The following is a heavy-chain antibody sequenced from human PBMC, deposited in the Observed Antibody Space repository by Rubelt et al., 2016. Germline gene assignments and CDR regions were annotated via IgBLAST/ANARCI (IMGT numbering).Heavy chain of an antibody. Sequence: QVHLVESGGGVVQPGRSLRLSCAASGFTFSNYAMHWVRQAPGKGLEWVAVISNDGSNNYYAYSVKGRFTISRENSKNKLYLQKNILKPDYKAVYYCAREDGAHDAFDTWGQGTMVTVSS. CDR3: AREDGAHDAFDT. J-gene: IGHJ3*02. CDR1: GFTFSNYA. D-gene: IGHD1-26*01. CDR2: ISNDGSNN. V-gene: IGHV3-30*04.